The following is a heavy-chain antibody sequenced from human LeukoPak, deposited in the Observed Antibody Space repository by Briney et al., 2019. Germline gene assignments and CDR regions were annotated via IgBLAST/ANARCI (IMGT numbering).Heavy chain of an antibody. CDR2: IYNTGST. J-gene: IGHJ4*02. D-gene: IGHD3-3*01. CDR1: GIAVSSNY. CDR3: ARLGPNDFFSGYNF. V-gene: IGHV3-66*01. Sequence: GGPLRLSCAASGIAVSSNYMTWVRQAPGKGLEWVSVIYNTGSTFYADAVKGRFIISRDNYKNTLYLQMNSLKAEDTAVYYCARLGPNDFFSGYNFWGQGTRVTVSS.